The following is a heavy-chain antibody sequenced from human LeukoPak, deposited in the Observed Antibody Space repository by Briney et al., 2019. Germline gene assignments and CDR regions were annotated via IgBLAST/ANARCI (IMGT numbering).Heavy chain of an antibody. CDR2: ISGSGGST. V-gene: IGHV3-23*01. CDR1: GFTFSNYA. CDR3: AKDIVLMVYAPLFDY. J-gene: IGHJ4*02. D-gene: IGHD2-8*01. Sequence: GGSLRLSCAASGFTFSNYAMSWVRQAPGKGLEWVSAISGSGGSTYYADSVKGRFTISRDNSKNTLYLQMNSLRAEDTAVYYCAKDIVLMVYAPLFDYWGQGTLVTVSS.